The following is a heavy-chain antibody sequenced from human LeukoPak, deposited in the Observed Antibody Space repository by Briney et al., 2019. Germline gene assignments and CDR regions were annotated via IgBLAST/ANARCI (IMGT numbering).Heavy chain of an antibody. J-gene: IGHJ4*02. Sequence: PGGSLRLSCAASGFTFSSYAMSWVRQAPGKGLEWVSAISGSGGSTYYADSVKGRFTISRDNSKNTLYLQMNSLRAEDTAVYYCARENTIFGVVTGYYFDYWGQGTLVTVSS. CDR3: ARENTIFGVVTGYYFDY. CDR2: ISGSGGST. CDR1: GFTFSSYA. D-gene: IGHD3-3*01. V-gene: IGHV3-23*01.